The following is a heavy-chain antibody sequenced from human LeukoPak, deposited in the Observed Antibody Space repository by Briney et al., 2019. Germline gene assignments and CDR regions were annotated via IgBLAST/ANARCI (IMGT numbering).Heavy chain of an antibody. J-gene: IGHJ4*02. CDR2: INHSGST. CDR1: GGSFSSYY. CDR3: ARGPGPNYDFWSGYNY. D-gene: IGHD3-3*01. Sequence: SETLSLTCAVYGGSFSSYYWSWIRQPPGKGLEWIGEINHSGSTNYNPSLKSRVSISVDTSKNLFSLKLSSVTAADTAVYLCARGPGPNYDFWSGYNYWGQGTLVTVSS. V-gene: IGHV4-34*01.